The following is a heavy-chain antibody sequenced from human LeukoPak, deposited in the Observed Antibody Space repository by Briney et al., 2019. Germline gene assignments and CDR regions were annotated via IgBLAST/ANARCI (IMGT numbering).Heavy chain of an antibody. CDR2: IYYSGST. D-gene: IGHD2-2*01. V-gene: IGHV4-39*07. Sequence: SETLSLTCTVSGGSISSSSYYWGWIRQPPGKGLEWTGSIYYSGSTYYNPSLNSRVTISVDPSKNQFCLKLSSVTAADTAVYYCAGYCSSTSCQCLDYWGQGTLVTVSS. CDR1: GGSISSSSYY. CDR3: AGYCSSTSCQCLDY. J-gene: IGHJ4*02.